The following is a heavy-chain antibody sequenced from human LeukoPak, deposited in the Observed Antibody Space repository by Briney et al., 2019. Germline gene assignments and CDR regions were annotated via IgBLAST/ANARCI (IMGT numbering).Heavy chain of an antibody. Sequence: GGSLRLSCAASGFTFSSYSMNWVRQAPGKGLEWVSSISSSSSYIYYADSVKGRFTISRDNAKNSLYLQMNSLRAEDTAVYYCARDLGGAPTVTTEENDADDYWGQGTLVTVSS. D-gene: IGHD4-11*01. CDR2: ISSSSSYI. CDR3: ARDLGGAPTVTTEENDADDY. J-gene: IGHJ4*02. CDR1: GFTFSSYS. V-gene: IGHV3-21*01.